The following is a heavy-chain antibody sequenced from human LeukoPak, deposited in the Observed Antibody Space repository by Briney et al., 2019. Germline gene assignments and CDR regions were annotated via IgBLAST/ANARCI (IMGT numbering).Heavy chain of an antibody. D-gene: IGHD3-10*02. CDR3: AREQLWSGPNRFDS. V-gene: IGHV6-1*01. J-gene: IGHJ5*01. CDR2: TYYTFKWYN. Sequence: SQTLSLTCAISGESVSSKSGGWNWIRQSPSRGLEWLGRTYYTFKWYNEYEESTKSPITINPDTSKNQLSLQLNSMTPEDTAVYYCAREQLWSGPNRFDSWGQGTLVTVSS. CDR1: GESVSSKSGG.